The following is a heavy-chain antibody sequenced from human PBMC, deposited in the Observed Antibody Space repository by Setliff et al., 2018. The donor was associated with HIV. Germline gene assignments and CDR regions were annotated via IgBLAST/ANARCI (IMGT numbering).Heavy chain of an antibody. CDR1: GGSLSSYY. V-gene: IGHV4-59*08. D-gene: IGHD1-1*01. J-gene: IGHJ6*03. CDR2: IYYSGST. CDR3: ARHAPRNHDLAGVFYPYYMDV. Sequence: LSLTCTVSGGSLSSYYWSWIRQPPGKGLEWIGYIYYSGSTTYNPSLKSRVTISVDTSKTQFSLKLSSVTAADTAAYYCARHAPRNHDLAGVFYPYYMDVWGKGTTVTVSS.